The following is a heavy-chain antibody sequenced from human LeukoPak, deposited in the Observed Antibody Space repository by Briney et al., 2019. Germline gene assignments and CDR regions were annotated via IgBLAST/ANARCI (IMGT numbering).Heavy chain of an antibody. CDR3: AKDLIIAVAPRPL. CDR1: GFTFSSYG. CDR2: ISYDGSNK. J-gene: IGHJ4*02. V-gene: IGHV3-30*18. Sequence: GGSLRLSCAASGFTFSSYGMHWVRQAPGKGLEWVAVISYDGSNKYYADSVKGRFTISRDNSKNTLYLQMNSLRAEDTAVYYCAKDLIIAVAPRPLWGQGTLVTVSS. D-gene: IGHD6-19*01.